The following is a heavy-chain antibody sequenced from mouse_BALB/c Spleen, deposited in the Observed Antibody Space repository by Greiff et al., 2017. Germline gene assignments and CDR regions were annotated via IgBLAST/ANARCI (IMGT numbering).Heavy chain of an antibody. J-gene: IGHJ3*01. CDR1: GYTFTDYA. CDR3: ARGRSSAFAY. CDR2: ISTYYGDA. D-gene: IGHD1-1*01. V-gene: IGHV1S137*01. Sequence: QVQLKESGAELVRPGVSVKISCKGSGYTFTDYAMHWVKQSHAKSLEWIGVISTYYGDASYNQKFKGKATMTVDKSSSTAYMELARLTSEDSAIYYCARGRSSAFAYWGQGTLVTVSA.